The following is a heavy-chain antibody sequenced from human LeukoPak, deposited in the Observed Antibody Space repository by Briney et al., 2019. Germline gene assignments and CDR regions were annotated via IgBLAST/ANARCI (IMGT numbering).Heavy chain of an antibody. D-gene: IGHD3-16*01. Sequence: GGSLRLSCAASGFTFSSYGMHWVRQAPGKGLEWVAVISYDGSNKYYADSVKGRFTISRDNSKNTLYLQMNSLRSDDTAVYYCARISGRLGSPTEPHHDYWGQGTLVTVSS. V-gene: IGHV3-30*03. CDR3: ARISGRLGSPTEPHHDY. CDR1: GFTFSSYG. J-gene: IGHJ4*02. CDR2: ISYDGSNK.